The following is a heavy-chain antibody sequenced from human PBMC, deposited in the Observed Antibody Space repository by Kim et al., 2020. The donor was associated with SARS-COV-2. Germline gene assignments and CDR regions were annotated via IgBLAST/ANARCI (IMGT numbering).Heavy chain of an antibody. J-gene: IGHJ6*02. CDR3: ATAPPVVVVAAASYYYYGMDV. CDR2: FYPEDGET. Sequence: ASVKVSCKVSGYTLTELSMHWVRQAPGKGLEWMGGFYPEDGETIYAQKFQGRVTMTEDTSTDTAYMELSSLRSEDTAVYYCATAPPVVVVAAASYYYYGMDVWGQGTTVTVSS. D-gene: IGHD2-15*01. CDR1: GYTLTELS. V-gene: IGHV1-24*01.